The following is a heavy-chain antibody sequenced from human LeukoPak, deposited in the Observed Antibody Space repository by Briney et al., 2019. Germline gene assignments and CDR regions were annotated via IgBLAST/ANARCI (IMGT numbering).Heavy chain of an antibody. CDR2: ISYSGST. J-gene: IGHJ4*02. D-gene: IGHD3-9*01. V-gene: IGHV4-59*01. CDR3: ARRTFDILTGYSRDYFDH. CDR1: GGSISKYD. Sequence: SETLSLTCTLSGGSISKYDWSWIRQPPGKGLEWIGYISYSGSTNYNPSLKSRVTMSVDTSKNQFSLKLSSVAAADTAVYYCARRTFDILTGYSRDYFDHWGQGTLVTVSS.